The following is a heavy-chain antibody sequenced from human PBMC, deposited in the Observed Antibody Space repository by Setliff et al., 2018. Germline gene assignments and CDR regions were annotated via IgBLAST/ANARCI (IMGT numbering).Heavy chain of an antibody. Sequence: SETLSLTCAVSGGSISSSNWWSWVRQPPGKGLEWIGEIYHSGSTNYNPSLKSRVTISVDKSKNQFSLKLSSVTAADTAVYYCARVPLHSGSYGEYYYYGMDVWGQGTTVTV. CDR3: ARVPLHSGSYGEYYYYGMDV. J-gene: IGHJ6*02. CDR2: IYHSGST. V-gene: IGHV4-4*02. CDR1: GGSISSSNW. D-gene: IGHD1-26*01.